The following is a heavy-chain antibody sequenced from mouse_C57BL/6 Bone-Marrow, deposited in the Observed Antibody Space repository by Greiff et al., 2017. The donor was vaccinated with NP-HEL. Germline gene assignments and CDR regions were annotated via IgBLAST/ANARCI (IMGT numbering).Heavy chain of an antibody. D-gene: IGHD1-1*01. CDR1: GYSFTGYY. CDR2: INPSTGGT. V-gene: IGHV1-42*01. J-gene: IGHJ3*01. CDR3: ARRSSLAY. Sequence: EVQLQQSGPELVKPGASVKISCKASGYSFTGYYMNWVKQSPEKSLEWIGEINPSTGGTTYNQKFKDKATLTVDKSSSTAYMQLKSLTSEDSAVYYCARRSSLAYWGQGTLVTVSA.